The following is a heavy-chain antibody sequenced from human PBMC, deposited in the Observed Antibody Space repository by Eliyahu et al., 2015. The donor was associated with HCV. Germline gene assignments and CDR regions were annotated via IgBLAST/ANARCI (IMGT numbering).Heavy chain of an antibody. CDR3: TTGAPGGFDYYLDV. D-gene: IGHD3-10*01. CDR1: XFTFCKAX. Sequence: EVQLVESGGGLVKPGGSXRLSCAXCXFTFCKAXMXXGRQXQGKGLEWIGRIKSKTDGGTTDYAAPVKGRFTISRDDSKSTLYLQMNSLKTEDTAVYYCTTGAPGGFDYYLDVWGQGTTVTVSS. CDR2: IKSKTDGGTT. J-gene: IGHJ6*03. V-gene: IGHV3-15*01.